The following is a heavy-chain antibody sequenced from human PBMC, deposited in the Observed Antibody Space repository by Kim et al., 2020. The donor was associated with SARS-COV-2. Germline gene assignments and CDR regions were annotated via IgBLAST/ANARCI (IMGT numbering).Heavy chain of an antibody. J-gene: IGHJ4*02. Sequence: SETLSLTCSVSSDSISSYYCSWIRQLPGKGLEWLGYIYYSGSTDYNPSLKTRVTISWDTSRNQFSLDLTSVTEADTAVYYCARSEGHASWHQFDYWGQGILVTVSS. V-gene: IGHV4-59*01. CDR2: IYYSGST. D-gene: IGHD2-2*01. CDR1: SDSISSYY. CDR3: ARSEGHASWHQFDY.